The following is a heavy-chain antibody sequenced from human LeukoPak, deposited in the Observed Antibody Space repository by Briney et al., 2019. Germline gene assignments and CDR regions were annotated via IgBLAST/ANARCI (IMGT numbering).Heavy chain of an antibody. Sequence: PSETLTLTCSVSGVSISSGSNYWGWIPQPPGKTREWFVSIYSSGSTHYNPSLKSRAIILINTAKNHHSLNLSSVTAADTAVYYCARSDGYGLVGIWGQGTMVTVSS. V-gene: IGHV4-39*07. CDR2: IYSSGST. CDR1: GVSISSGSNY. CDR3: ARSDGYGLVGI. D-gene: IGHD3-10*01. J-gene: IGHJ3*02.